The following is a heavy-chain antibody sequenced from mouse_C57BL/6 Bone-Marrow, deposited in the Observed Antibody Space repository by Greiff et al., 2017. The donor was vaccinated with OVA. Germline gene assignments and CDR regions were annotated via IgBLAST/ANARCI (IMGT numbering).Heavy chain of an antibody. CDR3: VYYGYDFPFAY. CDR2: IYPSDSET. D-gene: IGHD2-2*01. CDR1: GYTFTSYW. Sequence: QVQLQQPGAELVRPGSSVKLSCKASGYTFTSYWMDWVKQRPGQGLEWIGNIYPSDSETHYNQKFKDKATLTVDKSSSTAYMQLSSLTSEDSAVYYYVYYGYDFPFAYWGQGTLVTVSA. V-gene: IGHV1-61*01. J-gene: IGHJ3*01.